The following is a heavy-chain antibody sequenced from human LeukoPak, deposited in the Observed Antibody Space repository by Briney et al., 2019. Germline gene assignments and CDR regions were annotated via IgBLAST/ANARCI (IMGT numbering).Heavy chain of an antibody. Sequence: TGGSLRLSCAASSITFSRYWMTWVRQAPGKGLEWVGNIEPDGSEQYYGDSVKGRFTISRDNAKSSMHLQMNNVRADDTAAYYCARDYYASGSHDYWGQGTLVTVSS. J-gene: IGHJ4*02. CDR2: IEPDGSEQ. V-gene: IGHV3-7*04. CDR3: ARDYYASGSHDY. CDR1: SITFSRYW. D-gene: IGHD3-10*01.